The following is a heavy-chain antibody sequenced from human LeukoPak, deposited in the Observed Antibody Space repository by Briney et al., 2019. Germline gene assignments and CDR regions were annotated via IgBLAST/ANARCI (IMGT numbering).Heavy chain of an antibody. V-gene: IGHV3-11*04. CDR2: ISSSGSAI. J-gene: IGHJ5*02. D-gene: IGHD2-15*01. CDR1: GFTFDDYG. CDR3: ARGADGVSSNSRGWFDP. Sequence: PGGSLRLSCAASGFTFDDYGMSWIRQAPGKGLEWVSYISSSGSAIYYADSVKGRFTISRDNAKNSLYLQMNSLRAEDTAVYSCARGADGVSSNSRGWFDPWGQGTLVTVSS.